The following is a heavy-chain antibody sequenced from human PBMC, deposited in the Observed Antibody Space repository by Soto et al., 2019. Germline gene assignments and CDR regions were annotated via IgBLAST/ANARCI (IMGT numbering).Heavy chain of an antibody. Sequence: QVQLQESGPGVVRPSETLSLTCAVSGSSFTGDYWSWIRQPAGKGLEWIGRVFGNGAGTPIYNSALKDRVTMSVYSCKTQFPRNLTSVTAADTALYYCARDLPAYDRRRYSAGAFEDWGQGTLVTVSS. CDR1: GSSFTGDY. D-gene: IGHD3-22*01. CDR2: VFGNGAGTP. J-gene: IGHJ4*02. V-gene: IGHV4-4*07. CDR3: ARDLPAYDRRRYSAGAFED.